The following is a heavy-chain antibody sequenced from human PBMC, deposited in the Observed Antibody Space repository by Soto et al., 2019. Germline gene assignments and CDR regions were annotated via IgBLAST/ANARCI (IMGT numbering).Heavy chain of an antibody. CDR2: IKQDGSDI. D-gene: IGHD3-16*02. V-gene: IGHV3-7*01. Sequence: EVQLVESGGGLVQPGGSLRLSCAASGFTFSSYWMSWVRQAPGQGLEWVANIKQDGSDIYYVDSVKGRFTISRDNAKNSLYLQMNSLRAEDTAVYYCARDLWGTYRRDFDFWGQGTLVTVSS. J-gene: IGHJ4*02. CDR3: ARDLWGTYRRDFDF. CDR1: GFTFSSYW.